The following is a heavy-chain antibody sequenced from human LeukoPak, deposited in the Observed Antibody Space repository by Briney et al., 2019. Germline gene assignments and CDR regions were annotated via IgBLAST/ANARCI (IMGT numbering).Heavy chain of an antibody. CDR2: ISAYNGNT. CDR3: ARDLPDYYYDSSGYLYDY. D-gene: IGHD3-22*01. Sequence: ASVKVSCKASGYTFTSYGISWVRQAPGQGREWMGWISAYNGNTNYAQKLQGRVTMTTDTSTSTAYIELRSLRSDDTAVYYCARDLPDYYYDSSGYLYDYWGQGTLVTVSS. J-gene: IGHJ4*02. V-gene: IGHV1-18*01. CDR1: GYTFTSYG.